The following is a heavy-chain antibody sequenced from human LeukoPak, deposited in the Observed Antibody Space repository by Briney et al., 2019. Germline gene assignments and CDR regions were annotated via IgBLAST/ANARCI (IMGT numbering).Heavy chain of an antibody. Sequence: PGGSLRLSCAASGFTFSSYWMHWVRQTPGKGLVWVSRISGDGSSTTYAESVKGRFPISRDNAKNTLYLQMNSLRAEDTAVYYCARELPFDYWGQGTLVTVSS. CDR1: GFTFSSYW. J-gene: IGHJ4*02. CDR2: ISGDGSST. CDR3: ARELPFDY. V-gene: IGHV3-74*01.